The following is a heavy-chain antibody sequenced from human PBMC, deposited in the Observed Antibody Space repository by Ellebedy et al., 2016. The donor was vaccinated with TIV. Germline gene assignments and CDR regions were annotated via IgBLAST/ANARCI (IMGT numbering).Heavy chain of an antibody. CDR2: FDPEDGET. CDR3: ATTDLWSGYYIYFDY. Sequence: ASVKVSCXVSGYTLTELSMHWVRQAPGKGLEWMGGFDPEDGETIYAQKFQGRVTMTEDTSTDTAYMELSSLRSEDTAVYYCATTDLWSGYYIYFDYWGQGTLVTVSS. CDR1: GYTLTELS. D-gene: IGHD3-3*01. J-gene: IGHJ4*02. V-gene: IGHV1-24*01.